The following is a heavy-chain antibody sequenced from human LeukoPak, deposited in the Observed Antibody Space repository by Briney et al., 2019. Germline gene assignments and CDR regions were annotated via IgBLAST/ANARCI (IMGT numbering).Heavy chain of an antibody. CDR3: ASLSSGWYGDF. J-gene: IGHJ4*02. Sequence: SETLSLTCTVSAGSFISSSHHWGWIRQSPGTGLEWIGTDYYGRTTYYNPSLDGRVTISLDTSANHFSLQLNSVTAADTAVYYCASLSSGWYGDFWGQGTLVTVSS. CDR2: DYYGRTT. V-gene: IGHV4-39*02. D-gene: IGHD6-19*01. CDR1: AGSFISSSHH.